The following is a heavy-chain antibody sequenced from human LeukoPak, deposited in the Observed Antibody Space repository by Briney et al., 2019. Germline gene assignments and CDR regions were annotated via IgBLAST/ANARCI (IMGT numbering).Heavy chain of an antibody. V-gene: IGHV3-74*01. Sequence: GSLRLSCAASRFSFSGYWMHWVRQAPGKGLLWVSRIKSDGSSTSYADSVKGRFTISRDNAKNTLYLQMNSLRAEDTAVYYCARGDYFDYWGQGTLVTVSS. J-gene: IGHJ4*02. CDR1: RFSFSGYW. CDR3: ARGDYFDY. CDR2: IKSDGSST.